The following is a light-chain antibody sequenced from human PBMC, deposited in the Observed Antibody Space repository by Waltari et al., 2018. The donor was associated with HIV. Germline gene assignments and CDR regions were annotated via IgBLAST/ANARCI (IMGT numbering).Light chain of an antibody. Sequence: QSALTQPASVSGSPGQSITISCTGDTSDIGIYDLVSWYQKYPDQAPRLIMYGVNTRPSGISNRFSGSKSGNTASLTISALQGDDEADYYCSSYTDADSLLFGGGTKLTVL. V-gene: IGLV2-14*01. CDR1: TSDIGIYDL. CDR3: SSYTDADSLL. J-gene: IGLJ2*01. CDR2: GVN.